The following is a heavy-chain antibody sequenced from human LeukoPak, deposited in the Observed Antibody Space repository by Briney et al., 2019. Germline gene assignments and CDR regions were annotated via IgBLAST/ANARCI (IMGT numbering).Heavy chain of an antibody. J-gene: IGHJ4*02. CDR2: IIPIFGTA. CDR3: ARETGYYYGYFDY. D-gene: IGHD3-10*01. V-gene: IGHV1-69*06. Sequence: GASVKVSCKASGGTFSSYAISWVRQAPGQGLEWMGGIIPIFGTANYAQKFQGRVTITADKSTSTAYMELSSLRSEDTAVYYCARETGYYYGYFDYWGQGTLVTVSS. CDR1: GGTFSSYA.